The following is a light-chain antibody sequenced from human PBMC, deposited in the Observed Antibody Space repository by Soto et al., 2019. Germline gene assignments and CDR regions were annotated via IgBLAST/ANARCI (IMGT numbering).Light chain of an antibody. CDR2: RVS. CDR3: MQATQYKPYT. CDR1: QSLVHSDGNTY. V-gene: IGKV2-24*01. Sequence: DVALTQTPLSSPVTLGQPASISCRSSQSLVHSDGNTYLNWLHQRPGQPPRLLLYRVSNRFSGVPDRFSGSGAGTDFTLKISRVEAEDGGIYYCMQATQYKPYTFGQGTKLEIK. J-gene: IGKJ2*01.